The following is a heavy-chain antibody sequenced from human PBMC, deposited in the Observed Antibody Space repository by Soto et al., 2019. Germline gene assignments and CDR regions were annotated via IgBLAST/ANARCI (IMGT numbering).Heavy chain of an antibody. CDR1: DFSFSSYA. CDR2: ISFDGNII. J-gene: IGHJ4*02. CDR3: ARTFDTITYYFDY. Sequence: PGGSLRLSCAASDFSFSSYAMHWIRQAPGKGLEWLAVISFDGNIIQYADSVKGRFIISRDNSKNTLYLQMNSLRGDDTAVCYCARTFDTITYYFDYWGRGTLVTVSS. V-gene: IGHV3-30-3*01. D-gene: IGHD3-9*01.